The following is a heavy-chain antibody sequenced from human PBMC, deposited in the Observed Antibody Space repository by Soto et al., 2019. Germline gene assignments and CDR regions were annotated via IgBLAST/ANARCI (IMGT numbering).Heavy chain of an antibody. D-gene: IGHD3-10*01. J-gene: IGHJ4*02. V-gene: IGHV1-46*01. Sequence: GASVKVSCKASGYTFTSYYIHWVRQAPGQGLEWMGVFYPGGGSTDYAQKFQGRVTMTRDTSTSTVYMELSSLISDDTAVYYCARAFGRLYYFDYWGQGALVTVS. CDR2: FYPGGGST. CDR1: GYTFTSYY. CDR3: ARAFGRLYYFDY.